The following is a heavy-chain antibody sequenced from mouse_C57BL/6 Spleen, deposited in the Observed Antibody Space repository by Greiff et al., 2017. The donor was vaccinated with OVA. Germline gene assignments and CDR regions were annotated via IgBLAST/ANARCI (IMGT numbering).Heavy chain of an antibody. CDR3: ARDRGRITRGYAMDY. Sequence: EVQGVESEGGLVQPGSSMKLSCTASGFTFSDYYMAWVRQVPEKGLQWVANINYDGSSTYYLDSLKSRFIISRDNAKNILYLQMSSLKSEDTATYYCARDRGRITRGYAMDYWGQGTSVTVSS. CDR2: INYDGSST. J-gene: IGHJ4*01. CDR1: GFTFSDYY. V-gene: IGHV5-16*01. D-gene: IGHD1-1*01.